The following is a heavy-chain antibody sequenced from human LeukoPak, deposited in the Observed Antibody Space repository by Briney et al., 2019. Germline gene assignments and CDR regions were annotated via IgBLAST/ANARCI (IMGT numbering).Heavy chain of an antibody. CDR2: INHSGST. D-gene: IGHD6-19*01. CDR1: GGSFSGYY. CDR3: ARIPTTQYSSGWSSSYYYYYYMDV. V-gene: IGHV4-34*01. J-gene: IGHJ6*03. Sequence: SETLSLTCAVYGGSFSGYYWSWIRQPPGKGLEWIGEINHSGSTNYNPSLKSRVTISVDTSKNQFSLKLGSVTAADTAVYYCARIPTTQYSSGWSSSYYYYYYMDVWGKGTTVTVSS.